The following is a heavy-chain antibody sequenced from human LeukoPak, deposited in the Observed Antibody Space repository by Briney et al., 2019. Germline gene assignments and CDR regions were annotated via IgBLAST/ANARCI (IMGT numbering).Heavy chain of an antibody. Sequence: GSLRLYCAASGFTFGYYSLNLVRQAPGMGLEWVSSISVSSSYKHYADSVKGRFTISRDNAKNSLYLQMNSLRVEDTAVYYCERDLANTEMVGFDYWGQGTLVTVSS. V-gene: IGHV3-21*01. CDR2: ISVSSSYK. D-gene: IGHD5-18*01. CDR3: ERDLANTEMVGFDY. J-gene: IGHJ4*02. CDR1: GFTFGYYS.